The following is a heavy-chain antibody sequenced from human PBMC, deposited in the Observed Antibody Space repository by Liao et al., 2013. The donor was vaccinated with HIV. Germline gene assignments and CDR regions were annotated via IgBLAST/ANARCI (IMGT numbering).Heavy chain of an antibody. CDR3: ASAKRGRDYYYYMDV. CDR1: GGSISTSSYY. Sequence: QLRLQESGPGLVKPSETLSLTCTVSGGSISTSSYYWGWVRQTPGKGLEWIGSIYSGGATYFNPSLKSRVTMSVATSKNQVSLKLSSVTAADTALYFCASAKRGRDYYYYMDVWGKGPRSPSL. D-gene: IGHD3-10*01. CDR2: IYSGGAT. V-gene: IGHV4-39*07. J-gene: IGHJ6*03.